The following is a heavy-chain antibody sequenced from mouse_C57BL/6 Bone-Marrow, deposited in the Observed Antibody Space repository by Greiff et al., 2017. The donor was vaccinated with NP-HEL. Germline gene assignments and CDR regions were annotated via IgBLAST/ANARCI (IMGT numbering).Heavy chain of an antibody. CDR1: GFTFSSYG. Sequence: EVMLVESGGDLVKPGGSLKLSCAASGFTFSSYGMSWVRQTPDKRLEWVATISSGGSYTSYPDRVKGRFTISRDNAKNTLYLQMSSLKSEDTAMYYCASPYDYDVAWFAYWGQGTLVTVSA. J-gene: IGHJ3*01. CDR3: ASPYDYDVAWFAY. CDR2: ISSGGSYT. V-gene: IGHV5-6*01. D-gene: IGHD2-4*01.